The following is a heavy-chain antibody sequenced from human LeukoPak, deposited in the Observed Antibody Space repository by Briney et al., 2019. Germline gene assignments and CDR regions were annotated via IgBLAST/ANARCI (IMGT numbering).Heavy chain of an antibody. D-gene: IGHD3-22*01. Sequence: GRSLRLSCAASGFTFSSYGMHWVRQAPGKGLEWVAVIWYDGSNKYYADSVKGRFTISRDNSKNTLYLQMNSLRAEDTAVYYCARVLLPLYGMDVWGQGTTVTVSS. J-gene: IGHJ6*02. V-gene: IGHV3-33*01. CDR3: ARVLLPLYGMDV. CDR1: GFTFSSYG. CDR2: IWYDGSNK.